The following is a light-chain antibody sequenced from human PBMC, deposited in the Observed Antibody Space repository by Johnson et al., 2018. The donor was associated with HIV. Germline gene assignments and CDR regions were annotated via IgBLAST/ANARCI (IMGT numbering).Light chain of an antibody. CDR1: SSNIENYF. CDR3: GVWDASLSPHYV. V-gene: IGLV1-51*02. Sequence: QPPSVSAAPGQRVNISCSGHSSNIENYFVSWYQQLPGAAPRLLIYEDYKRPSGIPDRFSGSKSGASATLGITGLQTGDEADYYCGVWDASLSPHYVFGTGTTITVL. J-gene: IGLJ1*01. CDR2: EDY.